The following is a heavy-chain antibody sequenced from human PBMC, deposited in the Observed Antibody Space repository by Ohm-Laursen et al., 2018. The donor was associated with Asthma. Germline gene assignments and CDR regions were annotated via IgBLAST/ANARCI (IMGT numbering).Heavy chain of an antibody. Sequence: SDTLSLTCALSGGYIYNHWWSWVRQPPGKGLEWIAEISHSGAASFNPSLTSRVTISLDKSKTHFSLELTSVTAADTAVYYCARSIGWYSLDLWDQGTLVTVSS. CDR1: GGYIYNHW. V-gene: IGHV4-4*02. CDR3: ARSIGWYSLDL. D-gene: IGHD6-19*01. J-gene: IGHJ4*02. CDR2: ISHSGAA.